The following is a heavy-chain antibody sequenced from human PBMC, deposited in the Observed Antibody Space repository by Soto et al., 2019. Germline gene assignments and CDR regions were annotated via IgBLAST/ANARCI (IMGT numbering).Heavy chain of an antibody. CDR3: ARITGRHLDY. Sequence: ETLSLTCPVSSGSISVTDVFWGWVRQPPGKGLEWIGNVDYSGTAYFSPSLATRVTFHVDTSKNQFSLTLYSVTAADTAVYYCARITGRHLDYWGQGILVTVSS. V-gene: IGHV4-39*01. CDR1: SGSISVTDVF. CDR2: VDYSGTA. J-gene: IGHJ4*02. D-gene: IGHD1-20*01.